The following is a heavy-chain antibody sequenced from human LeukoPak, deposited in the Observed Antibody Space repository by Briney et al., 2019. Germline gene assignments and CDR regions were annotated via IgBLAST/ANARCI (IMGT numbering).Heavy chain of an antibody. CDR2: INPNSGGT. CDR3: ARATAGVIITNILGL. D-gene: IGHD3-10*01. J-gene: IGHJ4*02. CDR1: GYTFTGYY. Sequence: ASVKVSCKASGYTFTGYYMHWVRQAPGQGLEWMGWINPNSGGTNYAQKFQGRVTMTRDTSISTAYMELSRLRSDDTAVYYCARATAGVIITNILGLWGQGTLVTVSS. V-gene: IGHV1-2*02.